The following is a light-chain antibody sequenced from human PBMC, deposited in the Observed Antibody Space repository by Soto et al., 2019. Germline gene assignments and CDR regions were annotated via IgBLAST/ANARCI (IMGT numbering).Light chain of an antibody. J-gene: IGLJ1*01. CDR3: QSYDSSLSGSRV. CDR2: GNT. Sequence: QSVLTQPPSVSGAPGQRVTISCTGSSSNIGAGYDVHWYQQIPGTAPKLLIYGNTNRPSGVPDRFSGSKSGSSASLAITGLLAEYEADYYCQSYDSSLSGSRVFGSGTKLTVL. CDR1: SSNIGAGYD. V-gene: IGLV1-40*01.